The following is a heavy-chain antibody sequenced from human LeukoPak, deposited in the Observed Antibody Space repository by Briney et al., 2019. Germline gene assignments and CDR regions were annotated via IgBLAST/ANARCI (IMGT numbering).Heavy chain of an antibody. J-gene: IGHJ4*02. V-gene: IGHV3-7*01. Sequence: GGSLRLSCAASGFTFSSYWMSWVRQAPGKGLEWVANIKQDGSEINYVDSVKGRFTISRDNAKNSVYLQMNSLRDEDTAVYYCAKDMFYWGQGTLVTVSS. CDR2: IKQDGSEI. CDR1: GFTFSSYW. CDR3: AKDMFY. D-gene: IGHD3-10*02.